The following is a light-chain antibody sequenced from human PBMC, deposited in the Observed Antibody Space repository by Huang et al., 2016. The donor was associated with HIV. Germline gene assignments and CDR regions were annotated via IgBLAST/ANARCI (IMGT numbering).Light chain of an antibody. CDR1: HSVGSN. Sequence: EIVMTQSPATLSVSPGERATLSCTASHSVGSNLAWYQQKPGQAPRLLFYGASARATGIPARFSGGGSGTEVTLTISSLQSEDFAVYSCQQYYTWPLTFGQGTKVEI. CDR3: QQYYTWPLT. V-gene: IGKV3-15*01. J-gene: IGKJ1*01. CDR2: GAS.